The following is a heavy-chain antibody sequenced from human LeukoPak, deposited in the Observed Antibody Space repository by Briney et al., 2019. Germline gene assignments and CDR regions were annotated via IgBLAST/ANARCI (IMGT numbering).Heavy chain of an antibody. CDR1: GLNFRTYV. CDR3: AKGGDGWYFYFDY. D-gene: IGHD6-19*01. V-gene: IGHV3-23*01. CDR2: VSGSGATT. Sequence: PGGSLRLSCAASGLNFRTYVMSWVRQAPGKGLEWVSGVSGSGATTYYADSVKGRFTISRGNSKNTLYLQMNSLRAEDTAVYYCAKGGDGWYFYFDYWGQGTLVTVSS. J-gene: IGHJ4*02.